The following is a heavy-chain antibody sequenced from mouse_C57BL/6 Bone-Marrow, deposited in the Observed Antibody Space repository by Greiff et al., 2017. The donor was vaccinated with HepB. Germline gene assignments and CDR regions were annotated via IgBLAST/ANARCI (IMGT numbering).Heavy chain of an antibody. Sequence: EVQLQQSGAELVKPGASVKLSCTASGFNIKDYYMHWVKQRTEQGLEWIGRIDPEDGETKYAPNFPGKATITADTATNTAYLQLSSLTSEDTAGYYCAREDGGYCDVWGTGTTVTVSS. CDR3: AREDGGYCDV. J-gene: IGHJ1*03. V-gene: IGHV14-2*01. CDR2: IDPEDGET. CDR1: GFNIKDYY.